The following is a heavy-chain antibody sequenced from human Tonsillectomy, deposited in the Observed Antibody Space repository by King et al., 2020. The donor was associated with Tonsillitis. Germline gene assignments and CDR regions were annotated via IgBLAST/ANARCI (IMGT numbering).Heavy chain of an antibody. CDR2: ISGSGGST. V-gene: IGHV3-23*04. J-gene: IGHJ6*02. CDR1: GFTFSSYA. Sequence: VQLVESGGGLVQPGGSLRLSCAASGFTFSSYAMSWVRQAPGKGLEWVSAISGSGGSTDYADSVKGRFTISRDNSKNTLYLQMNSLRAEDTAVYYCAKEIVGATTWYYGMDVWGQGTTVTVSS. D-gene: IGHD1-26*01. CDR3: AKEIVGATTWYYGMDV.